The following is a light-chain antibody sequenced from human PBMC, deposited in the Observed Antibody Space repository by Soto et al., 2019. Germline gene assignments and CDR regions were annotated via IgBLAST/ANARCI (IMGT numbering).Light chain of an antibody. J-gene: IGKJ1*01. Sequence: EIVLTQSPCTLSLSPWERATLSFRASQSVSSSYLAWYQQKPGQASRPLIYGASSRATGIPDRFSGSGSGKDFTLTISRLEPEDFAVYYCKQYGSSPKFGQGTKVDIK. V-gene: IGKV3-20*01. CDR1: QSVSSSY. CDR3: KQYGSSPK. CDR2: GAS.